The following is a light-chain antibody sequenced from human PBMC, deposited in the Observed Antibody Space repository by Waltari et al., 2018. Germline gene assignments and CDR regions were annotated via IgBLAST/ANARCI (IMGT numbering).Light chain of an antibody. CDR1: SRDVGGYNY. CDR2: DVS. J-gene: IGLJ3*02. V-gene: IGLV2-14*01. CDR3: SSYTSSSTFGV. Sequence: QSALTQPASVSGSPGQSTPISCTGTSRDVGGYNYVSWYQQHPGKAPKLMIYDVSKRPSGVSNRFSGSKSGNTASLTISGLQAEDEADYYCSSYTSSSTFGVFGGGTKLTVL.